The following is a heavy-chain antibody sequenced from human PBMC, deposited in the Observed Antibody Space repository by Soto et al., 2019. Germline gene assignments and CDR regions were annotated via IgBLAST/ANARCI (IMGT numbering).Heavy chain of an antibody. V-gene: IGHV4-4*02. CDR1: GGSISSSNW. D-gene: IGHD2-2*02. CDR3: ARENCSSTSCYKGYYYGMGV. J-gene: IGHJ6*02. CDR2: IYHSGST. Sequence: KPSETLSLTCAVSGGSISSSNWWSWVRQPPGKGLEWIGEIYHSGSTNYNPSLKSRVTISVDKSKNQFSLKLSSVTAADTAVYYCARENCSSTSCYKGYYYGMGVWGQGTTVTVSS.